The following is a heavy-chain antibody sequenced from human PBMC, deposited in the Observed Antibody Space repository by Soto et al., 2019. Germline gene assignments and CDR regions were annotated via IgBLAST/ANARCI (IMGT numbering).Heavy chain of an antibody. D-gene: IGHD4-17*01. CDR2: VYYSGTT. Sequence: SETLSLTCSVSGGSVSDKTYYWSWIRQPPGKRLEWIGYVYYSGTTNYNPSLKSRVTISVDLSKNQFSLRLGSVTTADTALYYCARTTAVPNSLRSRYFFDYWGQGTLVTVSS. CDR3: ARTTAVPNSLRSRYFFDY. V-gene: IGHV4-61*01. J-gene: IGHJ4*02. CDR1: GGSVSDKTYY.